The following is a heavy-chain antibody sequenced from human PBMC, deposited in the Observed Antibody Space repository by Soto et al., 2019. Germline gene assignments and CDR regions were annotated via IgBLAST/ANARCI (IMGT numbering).Heavy chain of an antibody. J-gene: IGHJ2*01. V-gene: IGHV1-18*01. D-gene: IGHD3-16*01. CDR1: GYTFPSYG. Sequence: QVQLVQSGAEVKKPGASVKVSCKASGYTFPSYGIIWVRQAPGQGLEWMGWISAYTGNTTFAQNPQGRVTMTTDTSTTTAYMELRSLRSDDTAVYYCARDPNMITFGGGVFDLWGRGTLVTVSS. CDR3: ARDPNMITFGGGVFDL. CDR2: ISAYTGNT.